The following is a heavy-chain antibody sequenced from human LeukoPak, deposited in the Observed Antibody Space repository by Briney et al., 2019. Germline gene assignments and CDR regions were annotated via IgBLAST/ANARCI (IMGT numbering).Heavy chain of an antibody. CDR2: ISASGST. Sequence: SETLSLTCTVSGDSFGSYYWTWIRQPAGKGLEWIGRISASGSTKYNPSLKTRVTMSVDTSKKQFSLRLSSLTAADTAVYHCARSPSSGWNYFFYYMDVWGKGTTVTVTS. J-gene: IGHJ6*03. V-gene: IGHV4-4*07. D-gene: IGHD6-19*01. CDR3: ARSPSSGWNYFFYYMDV. CDR1: GDSFGSYY.